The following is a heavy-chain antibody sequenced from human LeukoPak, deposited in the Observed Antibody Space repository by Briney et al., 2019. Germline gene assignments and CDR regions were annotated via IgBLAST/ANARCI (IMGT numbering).Heavy chain of an antibody. V-gene: IGHV3-23*01. D-gene: IGHD6-19*01. CDR3: AKDFGIAVAGTPEYFQH. Sequence: PGGSLRLSCAASGFTFSSYAMSWVRQAPGKGLEWVSSISGCGGITYYAYSVKGRFTISRDNSKNTLYLQMNSLRDEDTAVYYCAKDFGIAVAGTPEYFQHWGQGTLVTVSS. J-gene: IGHJ1*01. CDR2: ISGCGGIT. CDR1: GFTFSSYA.